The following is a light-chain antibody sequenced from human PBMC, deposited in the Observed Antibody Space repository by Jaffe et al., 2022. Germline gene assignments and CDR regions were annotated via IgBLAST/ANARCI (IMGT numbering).Light chain of an antibody. V-gene: IGKV4-1*01. Sequence: DIVMTQSPDSLAVSLGERATINCRSSQSLLYSSNNKNYLAWYLQKPGQPPKLLVYWASTRESGVPDRFSGSGSGTDFTLTISSLQAEDVAVYYCHQYYITPLTFGGGTKVEIK. CDR3: HQYYITPLT. CDR2: WAS. J-gene: IGKJ4*01. CDR1: QSLLYSSNNKNY.